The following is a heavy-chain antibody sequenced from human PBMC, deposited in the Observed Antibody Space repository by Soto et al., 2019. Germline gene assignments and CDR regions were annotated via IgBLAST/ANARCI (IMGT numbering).Heavy chain of an antibody. CDR3: ATSCGYSSGWYLDY. V-gene: IGHV4-59*01. J-gene: IGHJ4*02. Sequence: SETLSLTCTVSGGSISSYYWSWIRQPPGKGLEWIGYIYYSGSTNYNPSLKSRVTISVDTSKNQFSLKLSSVTAADTAVYYCATSCGYSSGWYLDYWGQGTLVTVSS. D-gene: IGHD6-19*01. CDR2: IYYSGST. CDR1: GGSISSYY.